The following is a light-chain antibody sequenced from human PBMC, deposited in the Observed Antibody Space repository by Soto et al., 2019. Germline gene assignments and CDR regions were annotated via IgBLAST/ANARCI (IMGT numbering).Light chain of an antibody. V-gene: IGLV2-11*01. Sequence: QSALTQPRSVCGSPGQSVTISCTGTSSDVGGYNYVSWYQQHPGKAPKLMIYDVSKRPSGVPDRFSGSKSGNTASLTISGLQAEDEADYYCCSYAGSYTLGVFGTGTKLTVL. CDR2: DVS. CDR1: SSDVGGYNY. J-gene: IGLJ1*01. CDR3: CSYAGSYTLGV.